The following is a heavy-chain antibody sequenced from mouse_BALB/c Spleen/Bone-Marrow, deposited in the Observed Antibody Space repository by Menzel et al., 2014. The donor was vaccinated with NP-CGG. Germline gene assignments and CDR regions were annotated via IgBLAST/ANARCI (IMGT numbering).Heavy chain of an antibody. CDR3: ARRGDGYYALFDS. V-gene: IGHV14-3*02. CDR1: GFNIKDTY. D-gene: IGHD2-3*01. CDR2: IDPANGTT. J-gene: IGHJ3*01. Sequence: EVQLQESGAELVKPGASVKLSCTSSGFNIKDTYMHWVKQRTEQGLEWIGRIDPANGTTKYDPKLQRKATITAATSSKTAYLQLSSLASDDTAVYYCARRGDGYYALFDSGGEWTLVPISA.